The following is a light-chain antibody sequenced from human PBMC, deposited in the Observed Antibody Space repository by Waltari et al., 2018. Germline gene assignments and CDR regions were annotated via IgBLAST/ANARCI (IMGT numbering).Light chain of an antibody. CDR3: QTGGFGIWV. Sequence: QLLLTQSPSASASLGASVKLTCTLSRGHSNYAIAWHQQQPDKGPRYLMKVNSDGSHIKGDGIPDRFSGSSSGAERYLTISSLQSEDEADYYCQTGGFGIWVFGGGTKLTVL. CDR2: VNSDGSH. V-gene: IGLV4-69*01. CDR1: RGHSNYA. J-gene: IGLJ3*02.